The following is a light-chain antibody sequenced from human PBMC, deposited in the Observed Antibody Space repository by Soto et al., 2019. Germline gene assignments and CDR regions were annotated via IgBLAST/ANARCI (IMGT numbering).Light chain of an antibody. V-gene: IGKV1-39*01. CDR3: QQANSFPIT. Sequence: DIRMTQSPSSLSASVGDRVTITCRASQSISSYLNWYQQKPGKAPKLLIYAASSLQSGVPSRFSGSGSGTDFTLTISSLQPEDCAIYFCQQANSFPITFGQGTRLEI. CDR2: AAS. J-gene: IGKJ5*01. CDR1: QSISSY.